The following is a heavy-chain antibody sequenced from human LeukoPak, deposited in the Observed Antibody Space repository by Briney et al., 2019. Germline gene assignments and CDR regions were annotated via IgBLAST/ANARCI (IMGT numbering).Heavy chain of an antibody. J-gene: IGHJ2*01. CDR3: ARNEIVGAPRYWYFDL. D-gene: IGHD1-26*01. V-gene: IGHV1-18*01. CDR2: ISGYNGDT. CDR1: GYTFTSYG. Sequence: ASVKVSCKASGYTFTSYGISWVRQAPGQGLEWMGWISGYNGDTNYAEKLQGKVTMTTDTSTSTAYMELKSLRSDDTAVYYCARNEIVGAPRYWYFDLWGRGTLVTVSS.